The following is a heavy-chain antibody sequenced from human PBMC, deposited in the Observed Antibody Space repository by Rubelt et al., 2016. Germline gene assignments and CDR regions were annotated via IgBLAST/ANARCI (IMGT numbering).Heavy chain of an antibody. CDR2: INHSGST. V-gene: IGHV4-34*01. J-gene: IGHJ4*02. CDR1: GGSFSGYY. CDR3: ARSGAVAGTWYYFDY. Sequence: QVQLQQWGAGLLKPSETLSLTCAVYGGSFSGYYWSWIRQPPGKGLEWIGEINHSGSTNYKPSLKGRCTSVRDTSKSQFSLKLSSVTAADTAVYYCARSGAVAGTWYYFDYWGQGTLVTVSS. D-gene: IGHD6-19*01.